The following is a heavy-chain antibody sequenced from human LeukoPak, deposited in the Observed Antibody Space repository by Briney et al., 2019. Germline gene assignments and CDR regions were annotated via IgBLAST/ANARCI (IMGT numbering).Heavy chain of an antibody. CDR1: GGSISSSSYY. J-gene: IGHJ5*02. CDR3: ARVFPYYYDSSGYSPFDP. V-gene: IGHV4-39*06. Sequence: SETLSLTCTVSGGSISSSSYYWGWIRQPPGKGLEWIGSIYYSGSTYYNPSLKSRVTISVATSKNQFPLKLSSVTAADTAVYYCARVFPYYYDSSGYSPFDPWGQGTLVTVSS. CDR2: IYYSGST. D-gene: IGHD3-22*01.